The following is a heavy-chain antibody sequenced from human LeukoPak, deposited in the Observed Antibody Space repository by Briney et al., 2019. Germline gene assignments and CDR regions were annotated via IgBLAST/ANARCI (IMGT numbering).Heavy chain of an antibody. CDR2: IYYSGST. D-gene: IGHD5-18*01. V-gene: IGHV4-61*08. CDR1: GGSISSGGYY. CDR3: ASGYSYGHDFDY. J-gene: IGHJ4*02. Sequence: SETLSLTCTVSGGSISSGGYYWSWIRQPPGKGLEWIGYIYYSGSTNYNPSLKSRVTISVDTSKNQFSLKLSSVTAADTAVYYCASGYSYGHDFDYWGQGTLVTVSS.